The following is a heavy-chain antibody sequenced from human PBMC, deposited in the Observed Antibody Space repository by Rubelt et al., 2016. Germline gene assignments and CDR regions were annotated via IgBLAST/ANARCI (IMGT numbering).Heavy chain of an antibody. V-gene: IGHV3-23*04. D-gene: IGHD6-13*01. CDR1: KFTFDKYG. CDR3: AWGASSRWCYYYYIGG. Sequence: EVQLVESGGDLVQAGGSLRLSCAASKFTFDKYGMSWVRQAPGKGLEWVPAMSGSGGSTDYADSVKGRFTHARNNSKNTLYHKMNSLSAEDAAVYSCAWGASSRWCYYYYIGGWGKGTTVTVSS. J-gene: IGHJ6*03. CDR2: MSGSGGST.